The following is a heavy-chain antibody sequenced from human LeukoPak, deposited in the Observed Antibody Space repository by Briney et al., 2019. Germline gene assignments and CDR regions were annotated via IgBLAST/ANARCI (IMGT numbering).Heavy chain of an antibody. CDR1: GFTFSSYE. CDR3: ARGIAAIGTGDY. V-gene: IGHV3-48*03. Sequence: GGSLRLSCAASGFTFSSYEMNWVRQAPGKGLVWVSYISSSGITKYYADSVKGRFTISRDNAKSSLYLQMNSLRAEDTAVYYCARGIAAIGTGDYWGQGTLVTVSS. J-gene: IGHJ4*02. CDR2: ISSSGITK. D-gene: IGHD6-13*01.